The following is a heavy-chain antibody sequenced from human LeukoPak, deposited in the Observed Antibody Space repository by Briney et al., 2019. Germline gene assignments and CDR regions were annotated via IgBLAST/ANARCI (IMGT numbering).Heavy chain of an antibody. CDR3: ARWYGDYEIGAFDI. D-gene: IGHD4-17*01. V-gene: IGHV3-66*01. J-gene: IGHJ3*02. CDR1: GFTVSSNY. Sequence: GGSLRLSCAASGFTVSSNYLSWVRQAPGKGLEWVSVIYSGGSTFYADSVKGRFTISRDNSKNTLFLQMNGLRAEDTAVYYCARWYGDYEIGAFDIWGQGTMVTVSS. CDR2: IYSGGST.